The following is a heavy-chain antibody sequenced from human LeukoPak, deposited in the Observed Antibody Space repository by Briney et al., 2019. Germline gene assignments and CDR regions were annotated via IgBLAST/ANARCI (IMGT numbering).Heavy chain of an antibody. CDR3: ASSGKGRSFTVVTSLGSDLSVY. CDR1: GGTFSSYT. V-gene: IGHV1-69*13. D-gene: IGHD4-23*01. Sequence: SVKASCKASGGTFSSYTISWVRQAPGQGLEWMGGIIPIFGTPNYAQKFQGRVTITADESTSTAYMELSSLRSEDTAVYYCASSGKGRSFTVVTSLGSDLSVYWGQGTLVTVSS. J-gene: IGHJ4*02. CDR2: IIPIFGTP.